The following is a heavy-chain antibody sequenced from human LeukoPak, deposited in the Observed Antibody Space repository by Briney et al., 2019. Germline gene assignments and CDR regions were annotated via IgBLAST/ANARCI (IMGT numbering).Heavy chain of an antibody. Sequence: GGSLRLSCAVSEFPSISAWMSWVRQAPGKGLEWVGRIKSKADGGTTDYAAPVKGRFTISRDDSKNTLYLQMNSLKTEDTAVYYCTTVGIFCGGDCGWGFDYWGQGTLVTVSS. J-gene: IGHJ4*02. CDR1: EFPSISAW. CDR3: TTVGIFCGGDCGWGFDY. D-gene: IGHD2-21*02. CDR2: IKSKADGGTT. V-gene: IGHV3-15*01.